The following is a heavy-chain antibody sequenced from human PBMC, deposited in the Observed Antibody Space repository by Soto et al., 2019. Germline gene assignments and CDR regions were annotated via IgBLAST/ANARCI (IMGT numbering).Heavy chain of an antibody. V-gene: IGHV1-2*04. CDR3: ARDLSIAALVYYGMDV. Sequence: AASVKVSCKASGYTFTGYYMHWVREAPGQGLELMGWINPNSGGTNYAQKFQGWVTMTRDTSISTAYMELSRLRSDDTAVYYCARDLSIAALVYYGMDVWGQGTTVTVYS. J-gene: IGHJ6*02. CDR2: INPNSGGT. CDR1: GYTFTGYY. D-gene: IGHD6-6*01.